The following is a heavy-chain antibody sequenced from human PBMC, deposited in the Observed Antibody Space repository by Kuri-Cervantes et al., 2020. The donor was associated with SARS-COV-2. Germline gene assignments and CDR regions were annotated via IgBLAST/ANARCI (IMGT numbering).Heavy chain of an antibody. CDR3: AKFTSFSSRWFDP. V-gene: IGHV3-33*06. CDR2: IWYDGSNK. D-gene: IGHD2-2*01. CDR1: GFTFSSYG. J-gene: IGHJ5*02. Sequence: GGSLRLSCAASGFTFSSYGMHWVRQAPGKGLEWVAVIWYDGSNKYYADSEKGRFTISRDNSKNTLYLQMNSLRAEDTAVYYCAKFTSFSSRWFDPWGQGTLVTVSS.